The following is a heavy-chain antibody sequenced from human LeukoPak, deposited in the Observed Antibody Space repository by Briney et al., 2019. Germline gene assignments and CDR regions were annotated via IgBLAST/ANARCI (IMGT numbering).Heavy chain of an antibody. CDR1: GFTVTADH. Sequence: GGSLRLSCAASGFTVTADHMSWVRQSPERGLEWVSLIDGDGRAYYADSVKGRFIISRDISKNTLYLQMNGLRAEDTAVYYCSSPPEGPYKGPVGAYWGQGTLVTVSS. V-gene: IGHV3-53*01. D-gene: IGHD1-26*01. CDR3: SSPPEGPYKGPVGAY. CDR2: IDGDGRA. J-gene: IGHJ1*01.